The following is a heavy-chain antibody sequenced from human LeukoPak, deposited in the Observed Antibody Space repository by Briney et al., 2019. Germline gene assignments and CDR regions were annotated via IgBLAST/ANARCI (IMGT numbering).Heavy chain of an antibody. J-gene: IGHJ4*02. V-gene: IGHV5-51*01. CDR3: ARPSGGIVVYFDY. D-gene: IGHD2-21*01. CDR2: IYPGDSDT. CDR1: GYSFTSYW. Sequence: GASLKISFEGSGYSFTSYWIGWVRRMPGKGLEWMGIIYPGDSDTRYSPSFQGQVTISADKSISTAYLQWSSLKASDTAMYYCARPSGGIVVYFDYWGQGTLVTVSS.